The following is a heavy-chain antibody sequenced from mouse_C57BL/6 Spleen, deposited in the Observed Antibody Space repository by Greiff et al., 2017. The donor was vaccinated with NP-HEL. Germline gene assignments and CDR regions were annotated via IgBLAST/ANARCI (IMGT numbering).Heavy chain of an antibody. V-gene: IGHV1-4*01. Sequence: QVQLQQSGAELARPGASVKMSCKASGYTFTSYTMHWVKQRPGQGLEWIGYINPSSGYTKYNQKFKDKATLTADKSSSTAYMQLSSLTSEDSAVYYCAREGDYEGYFDVWGTGTTVTVSS. CDR1: GYTFTSYT. D-gene: IGHD2-4*01. J-gene: IGHJ1*03. CDR3: AREGDYEGYFDV. CDR2: INPSSGYT.